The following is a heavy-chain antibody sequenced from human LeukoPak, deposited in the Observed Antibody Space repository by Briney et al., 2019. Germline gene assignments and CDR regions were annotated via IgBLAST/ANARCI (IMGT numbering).Heavy chain of an antibody. D-gene: IGHD2-15*01. CDR1: GYTFASYG. CDR2: ISAYNGNT. J-gene: IGHJ6*02. Sequence: ASVKGSCKASGYTFASYGINWVRQAPGQGLEWMGWISAYNGNTNYAQKLQGRVTMTTDTPTSTAYMGLRSLRSDDTAVYFCARDEGYCSGGSCPGRGMDVWGQGTTVTVSS. CDR3: ARDEGYCSGGSCPGRGMDV. V-gene: IGHV1-18*01.